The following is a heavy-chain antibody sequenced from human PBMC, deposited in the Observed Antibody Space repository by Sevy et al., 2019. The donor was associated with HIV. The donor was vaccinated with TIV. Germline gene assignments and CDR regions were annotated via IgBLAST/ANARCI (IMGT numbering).Heavy chain of an antibody. CDR3: ARTTVTTLSSARNNWFDP. CDR1: GESINNGDYY. V-gene: IGHV4-31*03. CDR2: IYYTGTT. J-gene: IGHJ5*02. Sequence: SETLSLTCTVSGESINNGDYYWSWIRQHPGKGLEWIGKIYYTGTTYYNPSLKSRLRISVERSENTLSLSLRSVTAADTAVYYCARTTVTTLSSARNNWFDPWGQGTLVTVS. D-gene: IGHD4-4*01.